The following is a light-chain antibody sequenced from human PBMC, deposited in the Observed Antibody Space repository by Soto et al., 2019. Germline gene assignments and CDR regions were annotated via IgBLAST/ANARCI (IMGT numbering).Light chain of an antibody. CDR1: QCISNF. V-gene: IGKV1-27*01. CDR2: DAS. CDR3: QKYNSAPRA. J-gene: IGKJ1*01. Sequence: DIQMTQSPSSLSASVGDRVTITCRASQCISNFLAWYQQKPGKVPKLLIYDASTLQSGVPSRFSGSGSGTDFTLTISSLPPKDVATYYCQKYNSAPRAFGQGTKVEIK.